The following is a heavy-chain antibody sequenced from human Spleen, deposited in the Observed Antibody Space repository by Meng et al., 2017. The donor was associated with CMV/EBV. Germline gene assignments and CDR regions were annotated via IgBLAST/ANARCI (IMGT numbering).Heavy chain of an antibody. D-gene: IGHD2-2*01. CDR1: GGTFSSYT. V-gene: IGHV1-69*02. CDR3: AVCSSTSCSLTLNY. CDR2: IIPILGIA. Sequence: KASGGTFSSYTISWVRQAPGQGLGWMGRIIPILGIANYAQKFQGRVTITADKSTSTAYMELSSLRSEDTAVYYCAVCSSTSCSLTLNYWGQGTLVTVSS. J-gene: IGHJ4*02.